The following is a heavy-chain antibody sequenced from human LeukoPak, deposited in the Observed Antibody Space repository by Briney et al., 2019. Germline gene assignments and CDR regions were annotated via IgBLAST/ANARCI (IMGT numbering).Heavy chain of an antibody. CDR3: ARDARGGILDY. V-gene: IGHV3-48*03. Sequence: GGSLRLSCAASGFTFSSYEMNWVRQAPGKGLEWVSYISSSGSTIYYADSVKGRFTISRDNAKNSLYLQMNSLRAEDTAVYYCARDARGGILDYWGQGTLVTVSS. D-gene: IGHD2-15*01. J-gene: IGHJ4*02. CDR1: GFTFSSYE. CDR2: ISSSGSTI.